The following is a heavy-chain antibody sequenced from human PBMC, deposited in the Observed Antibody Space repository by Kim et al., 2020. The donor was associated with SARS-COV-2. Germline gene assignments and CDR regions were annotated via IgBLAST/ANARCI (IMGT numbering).Heavy chain of an antibody. D-gene: IGHD3-10*01. CDR3: AREGLLWFGEFLFDY. J-gene: IGHJ4*02. V-gene: IGHV3-11*06. Sequence: ADSVKGRFTISRDNAKNSLYLQMNSLRAEDTAVYYCAREGLLWFGEFLFDYWGQGTLVTVSS.